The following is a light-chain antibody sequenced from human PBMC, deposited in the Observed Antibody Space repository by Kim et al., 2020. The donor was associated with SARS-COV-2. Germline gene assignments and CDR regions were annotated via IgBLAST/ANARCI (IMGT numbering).Light chain of an antibody. J-gene: IGLJ3*02. CDR2: DDN. V-gene: IGLV3-1*01. CDR3: QAWDFATAWV. Sequence: YELTQPPSVSVSPGQTASITCSGDKLGDKYACWYQQKPGQSPVLVIYDDNKRPSGIPERFSGSNSGNTATLTISGTQATDEADYYCQAWDFATAWVFGG. CDR1: KLGDKY.